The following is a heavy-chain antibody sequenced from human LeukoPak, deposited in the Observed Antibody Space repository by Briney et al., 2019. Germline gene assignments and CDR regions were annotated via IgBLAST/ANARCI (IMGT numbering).Heavy chain of an antibody. Sequence: SVKVSCKASGGTFSSYAISWVRQAPGQGLEWMGGIIPIFGTANYAQKFQGRVTITADKSTGTAYMELSSLRSEDTAVYYCARALLWFGELSNWFDPWGQGTLVTVSS. D-gene: IGHD3-10*01. J-gene: IGHJ5*02. CDR1: GGTFSSYA. V-gene: IGHV1-69*06. CDR2: IIPIFGTA. CDR3: ARALLWFGELSNWFDP.